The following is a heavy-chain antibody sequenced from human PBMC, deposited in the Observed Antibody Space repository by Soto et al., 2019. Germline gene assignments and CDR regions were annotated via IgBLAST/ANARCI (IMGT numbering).Heavy chain of an antibody. Sequence: QVQLVQSGAEVKKPGSSVKVSCKASVGTFSSYAISWVRQAPGQGLEWMGGIIPIFGTANYAQKFQGRVTITADESTTTANMELSRMRSEDTPVYYCARDVGATRDYWGQGTLVTVSS. CDR3: ARDVGATRDY. CDR2: IIPIFGTA. CDR1: VGTFSSYA. V-gene: IGHV1-69*12. J-gene: IGHJ4*02. D-gene: IGHD1-26*01.